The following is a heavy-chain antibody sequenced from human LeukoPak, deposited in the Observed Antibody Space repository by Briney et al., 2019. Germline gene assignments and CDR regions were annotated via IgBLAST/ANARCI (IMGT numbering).Heavy chain of an antibody. Sequence: GGSLRLSCAASGFTFITYSMNWVRQAPGKGLEWLSSISSSSSYIYYADSVKGRFTISRDNAKNSVYLQMNSLRAEDTAVCYCVRGDTFDIWGQGTMVTVSS. CDR1: GFTFITYS. CDR2: ISSSSSYI. J-gene: IGHJ3*02. CDR3: VRGDTFDI. V-gene: IGHV3-21*01.